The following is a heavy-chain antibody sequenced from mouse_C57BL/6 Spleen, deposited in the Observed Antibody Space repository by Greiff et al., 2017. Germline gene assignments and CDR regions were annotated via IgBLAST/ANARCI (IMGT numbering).Heavy chain of an antibody. D-gene: IGHD3-1*01. Sequence: QVQLQQPGAELVRPGTSVKLSCKASGYTFTSYWMHWVKQRPGQGLEWIGVIDPSDSYTNYNQKFKGKATLTVDTSSSTAYMQLSSLTSEDSAVYYCARGGCTGPYYFDYWGQGTTLTVSS. CDR1: GYTFTSYW. CDR2: IDPSDSYT. CDR3: ARGGCTGPYYFDY. V-gene: IGHV1-59*01. J-gene: IGHJ2*01.